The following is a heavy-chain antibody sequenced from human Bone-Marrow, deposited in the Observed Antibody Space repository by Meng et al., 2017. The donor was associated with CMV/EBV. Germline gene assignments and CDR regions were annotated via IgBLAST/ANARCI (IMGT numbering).Heavy chain of an antibody. V-gene: IGHV1-2*02. CDR3: AREPYYYDSSGYYPGYYGMDV. J-gene: IGHJ6*02. CDR1: GYTFTSYA. Sequence: ASVKVSCKASGYTFTSYAMHWVRQAPGQGLEWMGWINPNSGGTNYAQKFQGRVTMTRDTSISTAYMELSRLRSDDTAVYYCAREPYYYDSSGYYPGYYGMDVWGQGTTVTVSS. D-gene: IGHD3-22*01. CDR2: INPNSGGT.